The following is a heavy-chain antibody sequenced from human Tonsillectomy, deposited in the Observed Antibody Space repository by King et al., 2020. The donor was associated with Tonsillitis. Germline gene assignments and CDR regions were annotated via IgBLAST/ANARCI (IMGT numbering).Heavy chain of an antibody. CDR3: ARPWGTEATPMAHPDYYYGMDV. CDR1: GGTFSSYA. V-gene: IGHV1-69*01. Sequence: VQLVQSGAEVKKPGSSVKVSCKASGGTFSSYAISWVRQAPGQGLEWMGGIIPIFGTANYAQKFQGRVTITADESTSTAYMELSSLGSEDTAVYYCARPWGTEATPMAHPDYYYGMDVWGQGTTVTVSS. D-gene: IGHD5-18*01. CDR2: IIPIFGTA. J-gene: IGHJ6*02.